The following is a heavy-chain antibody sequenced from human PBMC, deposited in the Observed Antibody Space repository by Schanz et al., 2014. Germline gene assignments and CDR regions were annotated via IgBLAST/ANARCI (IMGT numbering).Heavy chain of an antibody. CDR2: ISGSGAST. D-gene: IGHD3-10*01. J-gene: IGHJ4*02. V-gene: IGHV3-23*04. Sequence: VYLVESGGDLVKPGGSLRLSCAASGVTFSSYAMSWVRQASGKGLEWVSAISGSGASTYYADSVKGRFTISRDNSKNTLYLQMNSLRAEDTAVYYCAKDQGSYGSGSYSYFDYWGQGALVTVSS. CDR3: AKDQGSYGSGSYSYFDY. CDR1: GVTFSSYA.